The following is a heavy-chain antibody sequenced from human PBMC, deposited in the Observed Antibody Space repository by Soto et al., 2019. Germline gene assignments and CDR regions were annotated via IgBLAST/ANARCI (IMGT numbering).Heavy chain of an antibody. J-gene: IGHJ5*02. CDR1: GYTFTSYD. D-gene: IGHD4-17*01. V-gene: IGHV1-8*01. Sequence: QVQLVQSGAEVKKPGASVKVSCKASGYTFTSYDINWVRQATGQGLEWMGWMNPNSGNTGYAQKFQGRVTMTRNTSISTAYMELSSLRSEDTAVYYCARDLPTTVTTDDNWFDPWGQGTLVTVSS. CDR3: ARDLPTTVTTDDNWFDP. CDR2: MNPNSGNT.